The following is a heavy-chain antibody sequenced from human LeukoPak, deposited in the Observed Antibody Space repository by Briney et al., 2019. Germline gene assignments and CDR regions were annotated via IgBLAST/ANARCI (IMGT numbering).Heavy chain of an antibody. CDR3: ARELSYGDYRPENWFDP. D-gene: IGHD4-17*01. Sequence: ASVKVSCKASGYTFTSYGISWVRQAPGQGLEWMGWISAYNGNTNYAQKLQGRVTMTTDTSTSTAYMELRSLRSDDTAVYYCARELSYGDYRPENWFDPWGLGTLVTVSS. CDR1: GYTFTSYG. J-gene: IGHJ5*02. V-gene: IGHV1-18*01. CDR2: ISAYNGNT.